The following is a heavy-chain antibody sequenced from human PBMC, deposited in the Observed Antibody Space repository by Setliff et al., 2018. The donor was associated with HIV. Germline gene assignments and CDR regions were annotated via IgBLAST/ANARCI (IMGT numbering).Heavy chain of an antibody. V-gene: IGHV1-69*10. CDR2: IIPILNVA. CDR3: ARVLTGYSRSYEAFDI. D-gene: IGHD1-26*01. J-gene: IGHJ3*02. Sequence: SVKVSCKTSRGTFTTYAFSWVRQAPGQGLEWMGGIIPILNVAKYPQKFHGRVTITADKSTSTVYMELSSLRSEDTAMYYCARVLTGYSRSYEAFDIWGQGTKVTVSS. CDR1: RGTFTTYA.